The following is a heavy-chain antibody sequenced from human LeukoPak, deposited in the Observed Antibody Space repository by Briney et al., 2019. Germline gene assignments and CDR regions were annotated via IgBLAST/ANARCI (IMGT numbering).Heavy chain of an antibody. J-gene: IGHJ6*03. Sequence: SSETLSLTCTVSVGSISSYYWSWIRQPPGKGLEWIGYIYYSGSTNYNPSLKSRVTISVDTSKNQFSLKLSSVTAADTAVYYCARSVLEWFPSYYYYMDVWGKGTTVTVSS. V-gene: IGHV4-59*01. CDR2: IYYSGST. D-gene: IGHD3-3*01. CDR1: VGSISSYY. CDR3: ARSVLEWFPSYYYYMDV.